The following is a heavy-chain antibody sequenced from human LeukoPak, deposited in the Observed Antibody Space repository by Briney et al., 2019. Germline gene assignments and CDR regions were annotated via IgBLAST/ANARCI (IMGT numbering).Heavy chain of an antibody. J-gene: IGHJ4*02. V-gene: IGHV1-46*01. CDR3: ARDFTSTFDY. CDR2: INPSGGST. Sequence: ASVEVSCKASGYTFTSYYMHWVRQAPGQWLEWMGIINPSGGSTSYAQKFQGRVTMTRDTSTSTVYMELSSLRSEDTAVYYCARDFTSTFDYWGQGTLVTVSS. CDR1: GYTFTSYY.